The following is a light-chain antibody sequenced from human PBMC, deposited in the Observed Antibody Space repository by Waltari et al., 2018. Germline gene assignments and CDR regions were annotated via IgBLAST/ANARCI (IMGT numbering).Light chain of an antibody. J-gene: IGKJ3*01. CDR1: QSVSSN. CDR3: QQYNSWPPVT. V-gene: IGKV3-15*01. CDR2: GAY. Sequence: EIVMTQSPVTLSVSPGERVTLSCRASQSVSSNLAWYQQRPGQAPRRVIFGAYTRATGIPPRFSGSGSGTEFTLTISSLQSEDFAVYYCQQYNSWPPVTFGPGTKVDLK.